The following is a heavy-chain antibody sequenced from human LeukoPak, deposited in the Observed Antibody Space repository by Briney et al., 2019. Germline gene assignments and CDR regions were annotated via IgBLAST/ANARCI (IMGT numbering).Heavy chain of an antibody. V-gene: IGHV4-30-4*08. CDR1: GGSISSGDYY. D-gene: IGHD5-24*01. CDR2: IYYSGST. Sequence: PSETLSLTCTVSGGSISSGDYYWSWIRQPPGKGLEWIGYIYYSGSTYYNPSLKSRVTISVDTSKNQFSLKPSSVTAADTAVYYCARDGRDGYNFAFDIWGQGTMVTVSS. CDR3: ARDGRDGYNFAFDI. J-gene: IGHJ3*02.